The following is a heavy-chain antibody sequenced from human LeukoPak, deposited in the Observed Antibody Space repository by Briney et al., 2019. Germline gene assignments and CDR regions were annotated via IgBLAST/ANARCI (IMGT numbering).Heavy chain of an antibody. CDR2: ISPNSGGT. V-gene: IGHV1-2*02. Sequence: ASVKVSCKASGYTFTGYFMHWVRQAPGQGLEWMGWISPNSGGTNSAQNFQGRVTMTRDTSISTAYMELSGLRSDDTAVYYCAKTRYGGNPLGALDIWGQGTMVTVSS. CDR1: GYTFTGYF. D-gene: IGHD4-23*01. CDR3: AKTRYGGNPLGALDI. J-gene: IGHJ3*02.